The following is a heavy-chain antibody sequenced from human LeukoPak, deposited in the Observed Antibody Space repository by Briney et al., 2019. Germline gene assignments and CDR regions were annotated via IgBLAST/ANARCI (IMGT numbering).Heavy chain of an antibody. D-gene: IGHD3-22*01. CDR2: IYHSGST. Sequence: SETLSLTCTVSGGSISSSSYYWGWIRQPPGKGLEWIGEIYHSGSTNYNPSLKSRVTISVDKSKNQFSLKLSSVTAADTAVYYCARVGDSSAYYPFDSWGQGTLVTVSS. CDR3: ARVGDSSAYYPFDS. J-gene: IGHJ4*02. V-gene: IGHV4-39*07. CDR1: GGSISSSSYY.